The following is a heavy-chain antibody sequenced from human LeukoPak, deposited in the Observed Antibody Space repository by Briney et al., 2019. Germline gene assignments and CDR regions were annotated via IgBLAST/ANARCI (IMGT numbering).Heavy chain of an antibody. J-gene: IGHJ4*02. Sequence: ASVRVSCKASGYTFTNYFIHWERQATGQGLEWMGWMNPNSGNTGYAQKFQGRVTMTRNTSISTAYMELSSLRSEDTAVYYCARANYDILTGYYYPSYWGQGTLVTVSS. CDR2: MNPNSGNT. D-gene: IGHD3-9*01. V-gene: IGHV1-8*02. CDR1: GYTFTNYF. CDR3: ARANYDILTGYYYPSY.